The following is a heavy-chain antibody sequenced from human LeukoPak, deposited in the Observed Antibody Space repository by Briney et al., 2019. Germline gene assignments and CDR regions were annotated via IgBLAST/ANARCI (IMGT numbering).Heavy chain of an antibody. CDR2: ISGNNGKP. Sequence: GASVKVSCKASGYTFTNFGISWVRQAPGQGLEWMGWISGNNGKPDYAQKLQGRVTMTTDTSTSTAYMELRSLRYDDTAVYYCARDIGVSNFDYWGRGTLVTVSS. D-gene: IGHD5/OR15-5a*01. V-gene: IGHV1-18*01. CDR1: GYTFTNFG. CDR3: ARDIGVSNFDY. J-gene: IGHJ4*02.